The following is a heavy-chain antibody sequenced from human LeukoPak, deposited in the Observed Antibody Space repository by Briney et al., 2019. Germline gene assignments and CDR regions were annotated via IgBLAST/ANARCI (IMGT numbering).Heavy chain of an antibody. V-gene: IGHV4-4*02. CDR2: IYHSGST. J-gene: IGHJ3*02. D-gene: IGHD6-13*01. CDR3: ARDTGSIAAASSAFDI. CDR1: GGSISSSNW. Sequence: PSETLSLTCAVSGGSISSSNWWSWVRQPPGKGLEWIGEIYHSGSTNYNPSLRSRVTISVDKSKNQFPLKLSSVTAADTAVYYCARDTGSIAAASSAFDIWGQGTMVTVSS.